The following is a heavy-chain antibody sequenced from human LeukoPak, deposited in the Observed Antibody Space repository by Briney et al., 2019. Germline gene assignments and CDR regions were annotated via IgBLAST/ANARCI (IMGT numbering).Heavy chain of an antibody. Sequence: PSETLSLTCTVSGGSISSFYWSWIRQFPGKGLEWIGYIYYSGSTNYNPSLKSRVTMSVDTSKNQFSLKLSSVTAADTAVYYCASETSNPLYNWFDPWGQGTLVTVSS. J-gene: IGHJ5*02. CDR1: GGSISSFY. CDR3: ASETSNPLYNWFDP. D-gene: IGHD2-8*01. CDR2: IYYSGST. V-gene: IGHV4-59*01.